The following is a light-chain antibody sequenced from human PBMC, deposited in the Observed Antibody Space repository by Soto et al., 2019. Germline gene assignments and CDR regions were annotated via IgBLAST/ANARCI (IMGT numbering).Light chain of an antibody. CDR3: QQYGSSPET. CDR2: DAS. J-gene: IGKJ1*01. Sequence: ETMLTQSPATLSLSTGERATLSCGASQSVRSYLAWYQQKPGQAPRLLIYDASNRAPGIPARFSGSGSGTDFTLTISRLEPEDFAVYYCQQYGSSPETFGQGTKVDIK. CDR1: QSVRSY. V-gene: IGKV3D-20*01.